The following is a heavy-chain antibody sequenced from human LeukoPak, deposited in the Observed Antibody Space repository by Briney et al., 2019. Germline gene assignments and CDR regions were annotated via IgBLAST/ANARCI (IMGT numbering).Heavy chain of an antibody. CDR2: IIPIFGTA. CDR1: GGTFSSYA. CDR3: ARGGITGTMGEDAFDI. V-gene: IGHV1-69*01. D-gene: IGHD1-7*01. Sequence: SVKVSCKASGGTFSSYAISWVRQAPGQGLEWMGGIIPIFGTANYAQKFQGRVTITADESTSTAYMELSSLRSEDTAVYYCARGGITGTMGEDAFDIWGQGTMVTVSS. J-gene: IGHJ3*02.